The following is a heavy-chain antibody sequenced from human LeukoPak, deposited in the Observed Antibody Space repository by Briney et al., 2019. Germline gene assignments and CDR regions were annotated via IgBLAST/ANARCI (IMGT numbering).Heavy chain of an antibody. CDR2: INPSGGST. CDR3: ARDLPRGDYVYYYYYGMDV. CDR1: GYTFTSYY. J-gene: IGHJ6*02. V-gene: IGHV1-46*01. D-gene: IGHD3-10*01. Sequence: ASVKVSCKASGYTFTSYYMHWVRQAPGQGLEWMGIINPSGGSTSYAQKLQGRVTMTTDTYTSTAYMELRSLRSDDTAVYYCARDLPRGDYVYYYYYGMDVWGQGTTVTVSS.